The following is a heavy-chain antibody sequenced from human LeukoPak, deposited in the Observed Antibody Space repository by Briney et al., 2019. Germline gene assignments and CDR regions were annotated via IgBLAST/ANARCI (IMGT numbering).Heavy chain of an antibody. Sequence: GGSLRLSCAASGFTFSSYAMSWVSQAPGKGLEWVSAISGIGGSTYYANSVKGRFTISRDNSKNTLYLQMNSLRAEDTAVYYCAKDLRLGLRYCDWLGSGDYYYGMDVWGQGTTVTVSS. CDR1: GFTFSSYA. V-gene: IGHV3-23*01. J-gene: IGHJ6*02. CDR2: ISGIGGST. CDR3: AKDLRLGLRYCDWLGSGDYYYGMDV. D-gene: IGHD3-9*01.